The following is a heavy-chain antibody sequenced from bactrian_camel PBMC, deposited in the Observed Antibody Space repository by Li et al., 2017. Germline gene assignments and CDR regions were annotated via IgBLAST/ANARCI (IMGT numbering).Heavy chain of an antibody. CDR1: ENSYRTSC. Sequence: HVQLVESGRGSVQAGGSLRLSCTASENSYRTSCMGWFRQAPGKEREGVATIYTDDGSTYYADSVKDRFTISQDNAKNTVYLHLNSLKSEDTAMYYCVKDESTWYYGSGSYFSEWGQGTQVTVS. J-gene: IGHJ4*01. D-gene: IGHD5*01. CDR2: IYTDDGST. CDR3: VKDESTWYYGSGSYFSE. V-gene: IGHV3S54*01.